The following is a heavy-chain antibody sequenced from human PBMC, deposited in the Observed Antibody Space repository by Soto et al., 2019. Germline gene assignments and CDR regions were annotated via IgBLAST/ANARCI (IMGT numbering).Heavy chain of an antibody. Sequence: QVQLVQFGAEVKKPGSSVKVSCKASGGTFSSYAISWVRQAPGQGLEWMGWISAYNGNTNYAQKLQGRVTMTTDTSTSTAYMELRSLRSDDTAVYYCARDRGVWGSYRRWFDPWGQGTLVTVSS. D-gene: IGHD3-16*02. V-gene: IGHV1-18*01. CDR3: ARDRGVWGSYRRWFDP. CDR2: ISAYNGNT. J-gene: IGHJ5*02. CDR1: GGTFSSYA.